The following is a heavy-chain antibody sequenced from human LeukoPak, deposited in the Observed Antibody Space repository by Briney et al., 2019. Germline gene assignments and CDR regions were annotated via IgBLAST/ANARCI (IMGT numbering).Heavy chain of an antibody. CDR3: ARGGDIVVVPAADFDY. V-gene: IGHV3-53*01. D-gene: IGHD2-2*01. CDR1: GFTVSSNY. CDR2: IYAGGST. Sequence: AGGSLRLSCAASGFTVSSNYMSWVRQAPGKGLEWVSVIYAGGSTYYADSVKGRFTISRDNSNNTMYLQMNSLRAEDTAVYYCARGGDIVVVPAADFDYWGQGTLVTVSS. J-gene: IGHJ4*02.